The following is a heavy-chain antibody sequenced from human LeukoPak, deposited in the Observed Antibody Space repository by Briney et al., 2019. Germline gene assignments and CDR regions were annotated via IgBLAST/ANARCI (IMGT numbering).Heavy chain of an antibody. Sequence: KPSETLSLTCAVYGGSFSGYYWSWIRQPPGKGLEWIGYIYYSGSTNYNPSLKSRVTISVDTSKNQFSLKLSSVTAADTAVYYCARVRSSGWYPFDYWGQGTLVTVSS. D-gene: IGHD6-19*01. CDR2: IYYSGST. V-gene: IGHV4-59*01. CDR3: ARVRSSGWYPFDY. CDR1: GGSFSGYY. J-gene: IGHJ4*02.